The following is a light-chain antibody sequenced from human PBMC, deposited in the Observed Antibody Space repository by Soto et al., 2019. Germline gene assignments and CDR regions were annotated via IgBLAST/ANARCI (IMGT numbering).Light chain of an antibody. CDR2: GAS. CDR3: QQYDSSPLT. V-gene: IGKV3-20*01. J-gene: IGKJ4*01. CDR1: QGVSSSY. Sequence: ENVLTQSPGTLVLSPGERATLSCRASQGVSSSYLAWYLQKPGQAPRLLIYGASSRDTGLPDMFSGSGYGTDFPLTISRLEPEDFAVYYCQQYDSSPLTFGGGTMVEI.